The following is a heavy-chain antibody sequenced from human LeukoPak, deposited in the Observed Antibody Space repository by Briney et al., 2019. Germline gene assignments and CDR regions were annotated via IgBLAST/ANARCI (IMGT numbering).Heavy chain of an antibody. CDR3: ASDDATSYHSSGYRYYYYMDV. CDR1: GGTFSSCT. J-gene: IGHJ6*03. V-gene: IGHV1-69*05. Sequence: ASVKVSCKASGGTFSSCTFSWVRQAPGQGLEWMGGIIPIFGTANYAQKFQGRVTITTDESTSTAYMALSSLRSEDTAVYYCASDDATSYHSSGYRYYYYMDVWGKGTTVTVSS. CDR2: IIPIFGTA. D-gene: IGHD3-22*01.